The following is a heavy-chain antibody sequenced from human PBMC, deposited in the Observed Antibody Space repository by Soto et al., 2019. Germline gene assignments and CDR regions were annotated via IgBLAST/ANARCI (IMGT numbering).Heavy chain of an antibody. CDR2: VYWNDEE. V-gene: IGHV2-5*01. CDR3: AHVSLEPAGAY. Sequence: QITLKESGPTLVKPTQTLTLTCAFSGFSLSTPSEGVGWIRQPPGKALEWLALVYWNDEEHYNPSLKSRLTITKDTSKNQVVLTMTNMDPVDTATYYCAHVSLEPAGAYWGQGTLVTVSS. J-gene: IGHJ4*02. CDR1: GFSLSTPSEG. D-gene: IGHD3-3*01.